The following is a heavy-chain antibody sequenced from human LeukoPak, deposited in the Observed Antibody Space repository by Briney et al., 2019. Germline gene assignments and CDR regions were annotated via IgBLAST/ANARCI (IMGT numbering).Heavy chain of an antibody. CDR1: GYSISSGYY. CDR3: ARDLYSSRTNDAFVL. D-gene: IGHD6-13*01. Sequence: PSETLSLTCTVSGYSISSGYYWGWIRQPPGKGLEWIGSIYHSGSTYYNPSLKSRVTTSVDTSKNQFSLKLSSVTAADTAEYYCARDLYSSRTNDAFVLWGQGTMVSVSS. J-gene: IGHJ3*01. V-gene: IGHV4-38-2*02. CDR2: IYHSGST.